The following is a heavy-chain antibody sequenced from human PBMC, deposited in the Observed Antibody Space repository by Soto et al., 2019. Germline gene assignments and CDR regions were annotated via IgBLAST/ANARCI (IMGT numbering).Heavy chain of an antibody. V-gene: IGHV3-23*01. Sequence: GGSLRLSCVASGFTLRNYAMNWVRQAPGKGLEWVSSISSTGDETHYADSVKGRFTISRDNSKNTLYLQMNSLGAEDTAEYYCARFLWSDYGMDVWGQGTTVTVSS. CDR1: GFTLRNYA. D-gene: IGHD3-3*01. CDR2: ISSTGDET. CDR3: ARFLWSDYGMDV. J-gene: IGHJ6*02.